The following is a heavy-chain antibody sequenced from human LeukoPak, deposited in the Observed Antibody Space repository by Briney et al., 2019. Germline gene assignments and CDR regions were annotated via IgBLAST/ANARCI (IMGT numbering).Heavy chain of an antibody. J-gene: IGHJ4*02. CDR1: GGSISSYY. D-gene: IGHD3-10*01. CDR2: IHSSGTT. V-gene: IGHV4-4*07. Sequence: SETLSLTRTVSGGSISSYYWTWIRQTAGKELEWIGRIHSSGTTSYKPSLKSRVTMSLDTSKNQFSLKLDSVTAADTAVYYCARGDSGSGTYYHWLDYWGQGILVTVSS. CDR3: ARGDSGSGTYYHWLDY.